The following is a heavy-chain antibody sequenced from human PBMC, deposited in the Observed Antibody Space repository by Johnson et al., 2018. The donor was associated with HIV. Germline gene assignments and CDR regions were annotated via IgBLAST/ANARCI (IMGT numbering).Heavy chain of an antibody. V-gene: IGHV3-23*04. D-gene: IGHD3-10*01. CDR3: AKGVGSIGGAFDI. CDR2: ISGRGGST. J-gene: IGHJ3*02. CDR1: GFTFGDYA. Sequence: VQLVESGGGLVQPGRSMRLSCTASGFTFGDYAMSWVRQAPGKGLEWVSAISGRGGSTYYADSVKGRFTISRDNAKNSLYLQMNSLRAEDTALYYCAKGVGSIGGAFDIWGQGTMVTVSS.